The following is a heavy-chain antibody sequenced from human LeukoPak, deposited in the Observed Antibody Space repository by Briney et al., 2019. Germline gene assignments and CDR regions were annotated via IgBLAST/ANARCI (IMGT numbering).Heavy chain of an antibody. CDR3: AKAGYCSSTGCFPNYFYYYMDV. D-gene: IGHD2-2*01. J-gene: IGHJ6*03. V-gene: IGHV3-33*06. CDR1: GFTFSTYG. CDR2: IWYDGSNQ. Sequence: GRSLRLSCAASGFTFSTYGMHWVRQAPGKGLEWVALIWYDGSNQYYADSVKGRFTISRDNSLNTLYLQMNSLRAEDTAVYYCAKAGYCSSTGCFPNYFYYYMDVWGKGTTVTVSS.